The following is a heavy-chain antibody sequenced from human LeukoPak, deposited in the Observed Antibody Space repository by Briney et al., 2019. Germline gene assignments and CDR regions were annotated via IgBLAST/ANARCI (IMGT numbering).Heavy chain of an antibody. CDR1: GYTFTGYG. V-gene: IGHV1-18*01. Sequence: GASVKVSCKASGYTFTGYGISWVRQAPGQGLEWMGWISAYNGNTNYAQKLQGRVTMTTDTSTSTAYMELRSLRSDDTAVYYCARDYYGSGSYYKSLGMDVWGKGTTVTISS. D-gene: IGHD3-10*01. CDR3: ARDYYGSGSYYKSLGMDV. J-gene: IGHJ6*03. CDR2: ISAYNGNT.